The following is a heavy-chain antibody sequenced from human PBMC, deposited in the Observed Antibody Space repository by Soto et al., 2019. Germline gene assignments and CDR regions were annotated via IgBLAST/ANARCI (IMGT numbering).Heavy chain of an antibody. CDR2: ISYDGSNK. J-gene: IGHJ6*02. CDR3: AKLNEWGHELPFTYYYYYGMDV. D-gene: IGHD1-26*01. CDR1: GFTFSSYG. V-gene: IGHV3-30*18. Sequence: QVQLVESGGGVVQPGRSLRLSCAASGFTFSSYGMHWVRQAPGKGLEWVAVISYDGSNKYYADSVKGRFTISRDNSKNTLYLQMNSLRAEDTAVYYCAKLNEWGHELPFTYYYYYGMDVWGQGTTVTVSS.